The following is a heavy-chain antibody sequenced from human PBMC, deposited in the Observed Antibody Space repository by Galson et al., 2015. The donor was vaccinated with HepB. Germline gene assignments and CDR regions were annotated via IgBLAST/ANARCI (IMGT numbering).Heavy chain of an antibody. Sequence: SLRLSCAASGFTFSSYGMHWVRQAPGKGLEWVAFIRYDGSNKYYADSVKGRFTISRDNSKNTLYLQMNSLRAEDTAVYYCAKVGGLMTREYYYYGMDVWGQGTTVTVSS. CDR1: GFTFSSYG. CDR3: AKVGGLMTREYYYYGMDV. J-gene: IGHJ6*02. CDR2: IRYDGSNK. V-gene: IGHV3-30*02. D-gene: IGHD3-16*01.